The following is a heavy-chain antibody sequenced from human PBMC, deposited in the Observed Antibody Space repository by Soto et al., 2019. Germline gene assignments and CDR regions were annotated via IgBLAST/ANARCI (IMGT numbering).Heavy chain of an antibody. J-gene: IGHJ4*02. CDR3: ARDLVYGSGISDY. D-gene: IGHD3-10*01. CDR2: IRPDGSAA. Sequence: PGGSLRLSCAASGFTFSSYWMHWVRQAPGKGLVWVSRIRPDGSAANYADSVQGRFTISRDNAKNTMYLQMNSPRAEDTAVYYCARDLVYGSGISDYRGQGTLVTVSS. V-gene: IGHV3-74*01. CDR1: GFTFSSYW.